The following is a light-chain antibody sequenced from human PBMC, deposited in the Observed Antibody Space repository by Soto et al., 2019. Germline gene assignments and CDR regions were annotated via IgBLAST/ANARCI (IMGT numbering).Light chain of an antibody. Sequence: DIQLTQSPSSLSASVGDRVTITCRASQGIRNDLGWYQQKPGKAPKRLIYAASSLQSGVPSRFSGSGSGTDFTLTISNLQPEDFATYYCHQTYTVLWTFGQGTKVDI. J-gene: IGKJ1*01. CDR2: AAS. CDR3: HQTYTVLWT. CDR1: QGIRND. V-gene: IGKV1-17*02.